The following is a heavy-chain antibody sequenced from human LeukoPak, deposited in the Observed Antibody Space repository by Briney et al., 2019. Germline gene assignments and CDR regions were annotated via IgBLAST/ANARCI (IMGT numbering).Heavy chain of an antibody. CDR3: ARAHPSMVRGVIGAYYYYYMDV. CDR2: IIPIFGTA. V-gene: IGHV1-69*01. Sequence: GASVKVSCKASGGTFSSYAISWVRQAPGQGLEWMGGIIPIFGTANYAQKFQGRVTITADESTSTAYMELSSLRSEVTAVYYCARAHPSMVRGVIGAYYYYYMDVWGKGTTVTVSS. CDR1: GGTFSSYA. D-gene: IGHD3-10*01. J-gene: IGHJ6*03.